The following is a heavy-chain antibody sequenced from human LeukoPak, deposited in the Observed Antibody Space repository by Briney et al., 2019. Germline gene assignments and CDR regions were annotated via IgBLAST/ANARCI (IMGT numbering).Heavy chain of an antibody. J-gene: IGHJ4*02. Sequence: SETLSLTCTVSGYSISSGYYWGWIRQPPGKGLEWIGSIYHSGSTYYNPSLKSRVTISVDTSKNQFSLKLSSVTAADTAVYYCARLTMVRGAPQWGQGTLVTVSS. D-gene: IGHD3-10*01. CDR2: IYHSGST. CDR1: GYSISSGYY. V-gene: IGHV4-38-2*02. CDR3: ARLTMVRGAPQ.